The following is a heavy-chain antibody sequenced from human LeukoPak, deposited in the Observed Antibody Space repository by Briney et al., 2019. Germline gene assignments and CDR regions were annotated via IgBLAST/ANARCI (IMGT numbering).Heavy chain of an antibody. J-gene: IGHJ4*02. D-gene: IGHD2-21*01. CDR2: ISGNGGST. CDR1: GFTFSSYA. Sequence: PGGSLRLSCAASGFTFSSYAMSWVRQAPGKGLEWVSVISGNGGSTHYADSVKGRFTISRDNSKNALYLQMNSLRAEDTAVYYCAKVISGADCFFDYWGQGTLVTVSP. V-gene: IGHV3-23*01. CDR3: AKVISGADCFFDY.